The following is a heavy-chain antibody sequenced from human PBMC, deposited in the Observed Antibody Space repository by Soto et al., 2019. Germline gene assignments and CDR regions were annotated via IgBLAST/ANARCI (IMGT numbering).Heavy chain of an antibody. CDR2: IIPILGIA. CDR1: GGTFSSYT. J-gene: IGHJ6*03. D-gene: IGHD2-21*02. V-gene: IGHV1-69*02. Sequence: ASVKVSCKASGGTFSSYTISWVRQAPGQGLEWMGRIIPILGIANYAQKFQGRVTITADKSTSTAYMELSSLRSEDTAVYYCARSPFSWGGDYVLLNYYYYMDVWGKGTTVTVSS. CDR3: ARSPFSWGGDYVLLNYYYYMDV.